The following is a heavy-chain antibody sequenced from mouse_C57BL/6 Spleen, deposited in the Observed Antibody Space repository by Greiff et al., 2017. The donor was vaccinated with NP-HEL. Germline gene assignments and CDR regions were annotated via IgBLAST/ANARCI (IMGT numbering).Heavy chain of an antibody. CDR1: GYTFTSYW. CDR2: IDPSDSET. CDR3: ARKDYGSLFAY. D-gene: IGHD1-1*01. Sequence: QVQLQQPGAELVRPGSSVKLSCKASGYTFTSYWMHWVKQRPIQGLEWIGNIDPSDSETHYNQKFKDKATLTVDKSSSTAYMQRSSLTSEDSAVYYCARKDYGSLFAYWGQGTLVTVSA. J-gene: IGHJ3*01. V-gene: IGHV1-52*01.